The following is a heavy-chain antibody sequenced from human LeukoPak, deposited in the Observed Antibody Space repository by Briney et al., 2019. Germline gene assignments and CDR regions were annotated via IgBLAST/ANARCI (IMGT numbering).Heavy chain of an antibody. CDR2: ISAYNGNT. CDR3: ARDTPVPLVGGFWSGYYPTFDP. Sequence: ASVKVSCKASGYTFTSYGISWVRQAPGQGLEWMGWISAYNGNTNYAQKLQGRVTMTTDTSTSTAYMELRSLRSDDTAVYYCARDTPVPLVGGFWSGYYPTFDPWGQGTLVTVSS. D-gene: IGHD3-3*01. CDR1: GYTFTSYG. J-gene: IGHJ5*02. V-gene: IGHV1-18*01.